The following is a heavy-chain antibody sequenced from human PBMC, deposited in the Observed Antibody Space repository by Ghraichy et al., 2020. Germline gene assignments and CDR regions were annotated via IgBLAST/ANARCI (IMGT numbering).Heavy chain of an antibody. J-gene: IGHJ4*02. CDR1: GFTFSNYG. D-gene: IGHD6-19*01. CDR3: AGRGSSGWYSLDY. V-gene: IGHV3-30*03. Sequence: GGSLRLSCAASGFTFSNYGMQWVHQAPGKGLEWVAVISYDGSNKYYADSVKGRFTISRDNSKNTLYLQMSSLRAEDTAVYYCAGRGSSGWYSLDYCGQGTLVTVSS. CDR2: ISYDGSNK.